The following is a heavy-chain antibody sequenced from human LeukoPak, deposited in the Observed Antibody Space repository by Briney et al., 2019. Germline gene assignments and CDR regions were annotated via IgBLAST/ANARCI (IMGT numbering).Heavy chain of an antibody. V-gene: IGHV4-61*02. CDR1: GGSISSGSYY. J-gene: IGHJ3*02. D-gene: IGHD3-3*01. Sequence: PSETLSLTCTVSGGSISSGSYYWSWIRQPAGKGLEWIGRIYTSGSTNYNPSLKSRVTISVDTSKNQFSLKLSSVTAADTAVYYCARGRINTIVGGRGAFDIWGQGTMVTVSS. CDR2: IYTSGST. CDR3: ARGRINTIVGGRGAFDI.